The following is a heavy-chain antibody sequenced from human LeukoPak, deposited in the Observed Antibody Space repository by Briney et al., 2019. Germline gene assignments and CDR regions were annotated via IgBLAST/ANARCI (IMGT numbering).Heavy chain of an antibody. V-gene: IGHV3-20*04. CDR2: INWNGGGT. CDR3: AATYSSGWYSHSDY. CDR1: GFTFDDYG. D-gene: IGHD6-19*01. J-gene: IGHJ4*02. Sequence: GGSLRLSCAASGFTFDDYGMSWVRHARGKGPEWVFGINWNGGGTAYAASVKGRFTISRDNAKNSLYLQMNSLRAEDTALYYCAATYSSGWYSHSDYWGQGTLVTVSS.